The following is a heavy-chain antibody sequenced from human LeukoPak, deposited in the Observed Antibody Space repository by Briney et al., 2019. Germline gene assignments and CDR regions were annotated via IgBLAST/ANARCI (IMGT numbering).Heavy chain of an antibody. V-gene: IGHV3-74*01. J-gene: IGHJ4*02. D-gene: IGHD3-22*01. CDR2: VNSDGSTT. CDR1: GFTFSSYW. Sequence: GGSLRLSCAASGFTFSSYWMHWVRQAPGKGLVWVSRVNSDGSTTNYEDSVKGRFTISRDNAKNTLYMQMNSLRAEDTPVYYCARARYYDSPDYWGQGSLVTVSS. CDR3: ARARYYDSPDY.